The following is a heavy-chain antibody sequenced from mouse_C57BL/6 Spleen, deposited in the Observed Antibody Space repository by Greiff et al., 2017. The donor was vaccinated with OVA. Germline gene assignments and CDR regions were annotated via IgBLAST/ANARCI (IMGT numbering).Heavy chain of an antibody. J-gene: IGHJ3*01. CDR1: GYAFTSYW. D-gene: IGHD2-4*01. CDR2: IDPSDSYT. CDR3: ARKDYDYDGWFAY. Sequence: QVQLQQPGAELVMPGASVKLSCKASGYAFTSYWMHWVKQRPGQGLEWIGEIDPSDSYTNYNQKFKGKSTLTVDKSSSTAYMQLSSLTSVDSAVYYCARKDYDYDGWFAYWGQGTLVTVSA. V-gene: IGHV1-69*01.